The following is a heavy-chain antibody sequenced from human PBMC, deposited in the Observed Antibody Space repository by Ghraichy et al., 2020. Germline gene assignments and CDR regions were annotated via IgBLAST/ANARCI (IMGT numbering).Heavy chain of an antibody. V-gene: IGHV4-34*01. CDR3: ARVPYYYGSGSWDY. J-gene: IGHJ4*02. D-gene: IGHD3-10*01. Sequence: SETLSLTCAVYGGSFSGYYWSWIRPPPGKGLEWIGEINHSGSTHYNPSLKSRVTISVDTSKNQFSLKLSSVTAADTAVYYCARVPYYYGSGSWDYWGQGTLVTVSS. CDR1: GGSFSGYY. CDR2: INHSGST.